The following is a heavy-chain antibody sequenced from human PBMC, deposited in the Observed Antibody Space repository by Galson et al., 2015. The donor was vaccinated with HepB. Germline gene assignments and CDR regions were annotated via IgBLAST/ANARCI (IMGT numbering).Heavy chain of an antibody. CDR3: VKVSDGYPDDAFDI. Sequence: SLRLSCAASGFTFSSYWMSWVRQAPGKGLEWVANIKQDGSEKYYVDSVKGRFTISRDNAKNSLYLQMNSLRAEDTALYYCVKVSDGYPDDAFDIWGQGTTVTVSS. J-gene: IGHJ3*02. V-gene: IGHV3-7*03. D-gene: IGHD5-24*01. CDR1: GFTFSSYW. CDR2: IKQDGSEK.